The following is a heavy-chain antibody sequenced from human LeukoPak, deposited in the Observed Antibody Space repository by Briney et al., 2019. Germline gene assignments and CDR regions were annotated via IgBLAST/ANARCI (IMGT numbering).Heavy chain of an antibody. J-gene: IGHJ4*02. V-gene: IGHV3-23*01. D-gene: IGHD6-13*01. CDR1: GFTFSRSA. CDR2: VTGSGAST. CDR3: ARGPGYGSSWYFDY. Sequence: GGSLRLSCAASGFTFSRSAMSCVRQAPGKGLEWVSSVTGSGASTYYADSVKGHFTISRDNSKNTLYLQMNSLRAEDTALYYCARGPGYGSSWYFDYWGQGTLLTVSS.